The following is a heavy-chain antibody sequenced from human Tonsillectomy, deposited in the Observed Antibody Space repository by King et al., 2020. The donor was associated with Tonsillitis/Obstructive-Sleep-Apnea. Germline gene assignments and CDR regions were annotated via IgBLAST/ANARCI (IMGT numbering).Heavy chain of an antibody. CDR2: INSDGSSI. CDR1: GLTFTSYW. V-gene: IGHV3-74*01. CDR3: VAPYDTSGYYHDY. J-gene: IGHJ4*02. D-gene: IGHD3-22*01. Sequence: VQLVESGGGLVQPGGSLRLSCAASGLTFTSYWMHWVRQAPGKGLVWVSRINSDGSSIAYADSVKGRFTISRGNAKNTLFLQMNSLRAEDTAVYYCVAPYDTSGYYHDYWGQGTLVTVST.